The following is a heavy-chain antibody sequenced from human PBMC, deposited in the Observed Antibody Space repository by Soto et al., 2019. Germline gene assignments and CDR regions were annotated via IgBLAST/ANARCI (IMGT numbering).Heavy chain of an antibody. Sequence: ASVKVSCKVSGYTLTELSMHWVRQAPGKGLEWMGGFDPEDGETIYAQKFQGRVTMTEDTSTDTAYMELSSLRSEDTAVYYCATRGIAVAGPPFDYWGQGTLVTVSS. V-gene: IGHV1-24*01. CDR2: FDPEDGET. CDR3: ATRGIAVAGPPFDY. CDR1: GYTLTELS. D-gene: IGHD6-19*01. J-gene: IGHJ4*02.